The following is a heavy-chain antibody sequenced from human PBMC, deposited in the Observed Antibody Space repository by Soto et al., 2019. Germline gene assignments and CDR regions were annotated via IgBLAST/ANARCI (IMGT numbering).Heavy chain of an antibody. D-gene: IGHD3-10*01. V-gene: IGHV3-30*18. J-gene: IGHJ4*02. Sequence: GGSLRLSCAASGFTFSSYGMHWVRQAPGKGLEWVAVISYDGSNKYYADSVKGRFTISRDNSKNTLYLQMNSLRAEDTAVYYCAKDYYGSPGWGQGTLVTSPQ. CDR3: AKDYYGSPG. CDR2: ISYDGSNK. CDR1: GFTFSSYG.